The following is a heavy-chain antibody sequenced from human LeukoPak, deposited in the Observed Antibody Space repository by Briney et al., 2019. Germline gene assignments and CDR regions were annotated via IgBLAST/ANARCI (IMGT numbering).Heavy chain of an antibody. CDR3: ARKTVVGSYFDY. Sequence: EGSLRLSCAASGFTFSSYWMSWVRQAPGKGLEWVANIKQDGSDKYYVDSVKGRFTISRDNAKSSLYLQINSLRAEDTAVYYCARKTVVGSYFDYWGQGTPVTVSS. V-gene: IGHV3-7*03. J-gene: IGHJ4*02. CDR1: GFTFSSYW. D-gene: IGHD4-23*01. CDR2: IKQDGSDK.